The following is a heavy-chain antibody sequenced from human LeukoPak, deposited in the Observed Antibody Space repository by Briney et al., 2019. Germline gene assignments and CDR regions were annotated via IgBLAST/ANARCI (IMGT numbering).Heavy chain of an antibody. Sequence: SQTLSLTCTVSGGSISSGDYYWSWIRQPPGKGLEWIGYIYYSGSTYYNPSLKSRVTISVDTSKNQFSLKLSSVTAADTAVYYCGSEQGDILTGVIDYWGQGTLVTVSS. CDR1: GGSISSGDYY. CDR3: GSEQGDILTGVIDY. V-gene: IGHV4-30-4*01. CDR2: IYYSGST. D-gene: IGHD3-9*01. J-gene: IGHJ4*02.